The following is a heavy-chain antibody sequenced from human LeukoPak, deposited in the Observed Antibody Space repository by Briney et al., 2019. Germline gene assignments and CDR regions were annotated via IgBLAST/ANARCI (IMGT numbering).Heavy chain of an antibody. CDR1: GGSISSYY. Sequence: PSETLSLTCTVSGGSISSYYWSWIRQPAGKGLEWIGRIYTSGSTNYNPSLKSRVTMSVDTSKNQFSLKLSSVTAADTAVYYCARGVATSNYYYYYMDVWGKGTTVTVSS. V-gene: IGHV4-4*07. CDR3: ARGVATSNYYYYYMDV. D-gene: IGHD5-12*01. CDR2: IYTSGST. J-gene: IGHJ6*03.